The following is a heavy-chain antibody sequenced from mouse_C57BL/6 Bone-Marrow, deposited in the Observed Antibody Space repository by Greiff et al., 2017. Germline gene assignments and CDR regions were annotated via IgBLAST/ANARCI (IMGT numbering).Heavy chain of an antibody. D-gene: IGHD2-3*01. Sequence: QVQLKQPGAELVKPGASVKLSCKASGYTFTSYWMHWVKQRPGQGLEWIGMIHPNSGSTNYNEKFKSKATLTVDKSSSTAYMQHSSLTSEDSAVYYCARWLLRFADGGKGTLVTVSA. V-gene: IGHV1-64*01. J-gene: IGHJ3*01. CDR2: IHPNSGST. CDR1: GYTFTSYW. CDR3: ARWLLRFAD.